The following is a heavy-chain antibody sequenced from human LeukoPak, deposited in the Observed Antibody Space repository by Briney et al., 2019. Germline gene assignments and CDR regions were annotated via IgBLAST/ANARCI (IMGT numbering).Heavy chain of an antibody. CDR3: ASQREGTYYDILTGYYVGIY. V-gene: IGHV3-21*01. D-gene: IGHD3-9*01. CDR2: ISRSSSYI. CDR1: GFTFSSYS. J-gene: IGHJ4*02. Sequence: GGSLRLSCAASGFTFSSYSMNWVRQAPGKGLEGVSSISRSSSYIYYADSVKGRFTISRDNAKNSLYLQMNSLRAEDTAVYYCASQREGTYYDILTGYYVGIYWGQGTLVTVSS.